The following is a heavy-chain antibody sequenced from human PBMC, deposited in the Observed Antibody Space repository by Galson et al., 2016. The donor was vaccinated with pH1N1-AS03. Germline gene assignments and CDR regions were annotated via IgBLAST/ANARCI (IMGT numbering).Heavy chain of an antibody. D-gene: IGHD2-2*01. J-gene: IGHJ4*02. Sequence: SLRLSCAASGFTFGNFAMHWVRQALGKGLEWLAIIWSEEGNKYYADSVKGRFTIPRDNSRNTLFLQMTSLTADDTAIYYCVRDGDSSTWPLDFWGQGTLVTVSS. V-gene: IGHV3-33*08. CDR3: VRDGDSSTWPLDF. CDR1: GFTFGNFA. CDR2: IWSEEGNK.